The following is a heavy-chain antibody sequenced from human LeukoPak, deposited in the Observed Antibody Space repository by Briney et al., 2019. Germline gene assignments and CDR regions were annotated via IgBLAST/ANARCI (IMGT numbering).Heavy chain of an antibody. D-gene: IGHD6-19*01. CDR1: GFTFSSYG. J-gene: IGHJ4*02. CDR2: IRYDGSNK. V-gene: IGHV3-30*02. Sequence: GGSLRLSCAASGFTFSSYGMHWVRQAPGKGLEWVAFIRYDGSNKYYADSVKGRFTISRDNSKNTLYLQMNSLRAEDTAVYYCAKLLRYSSGWLPDYWGQGTLVTVSS. CDR3: AKLLRYSSGWLPDY.